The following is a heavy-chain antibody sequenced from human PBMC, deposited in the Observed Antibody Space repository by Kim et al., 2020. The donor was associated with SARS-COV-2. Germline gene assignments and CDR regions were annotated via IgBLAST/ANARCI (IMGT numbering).Heavy chain of an antibody. D-gene: IGHD3-22*01. CDR2: IIPIFGTA. CDR3: AREGYYYDSSGYHDNYYYYGMDV. V-gene: IGHV1-69*13. CDR1: GGTFSSYA. J-gene: IGHJ6*02. Sequence: SVKVSCKASGGTFSSYAISWVRQAPGQGLEWMGGIIPIFGTANYAQKFQGRVTITADESTSTAYMELSSLRSEDTAVYYCAREGYYYDSSGYHDNYYYYGMDVWGQGTTVTVSS.